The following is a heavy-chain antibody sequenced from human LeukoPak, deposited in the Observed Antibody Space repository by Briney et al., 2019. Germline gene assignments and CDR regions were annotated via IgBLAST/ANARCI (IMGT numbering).Heavy chain of an antibody. D-gene: IGHD3-22*01. CDR3: ATHGYYDKYIDY. J-gene: IGHJ4*02. CDR1: GYTFTSYG. Sequence: ASVKVSCKASGYTFTSYGISWVRQAPGQGLEWMGWISAYNGNTNYAQKLQGRVTMTTDTSTSTAYMELSSLRSEDTAVYYCATHGYYDKYIDYWGQGTLVTVSS. CDR2: ISAYNGNT. V-gene: IGHV1-18*01.